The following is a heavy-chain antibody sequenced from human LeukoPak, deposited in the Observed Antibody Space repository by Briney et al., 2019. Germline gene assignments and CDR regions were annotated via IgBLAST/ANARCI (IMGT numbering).Heavy chain of an antibody. CDR1: GFTFSSYA. D-gene: IGHD4-17*01. CDR3: ASWSTVTRDLVD. V-gene: IGHV3-23*01. Sequence: GGSLRLSCAASGFTFSSYAMIWVRQAPGKGLEWVSAISSTGGGTYYADSVKGRFTISRDNSKNTLYLQMNSLRAEDTAVYYCASWSTVTRDLVDWGQGTLVTVSS. CDR2: ISSTGGGT. J-gene: IGHJ4*02.